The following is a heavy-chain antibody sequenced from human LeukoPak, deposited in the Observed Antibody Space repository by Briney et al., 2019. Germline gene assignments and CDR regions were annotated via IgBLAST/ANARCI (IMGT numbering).Heavy chain of an antibody. D-gene: IGHD3-22*01. Sequence: GGSLRLSCAASGFTFSSHAMSWVRQAPGKGLAWVSAVSGRGANTYYADSVKGRFTISRDNSKNTLYLQMNSLRAEDTAIYYCVKDMEYYYDSSDYSPYYSYYMDVWGKGTTVTVSS. J-gene: IGHJ6*03. CDR2: VSGRGANT. V-gene: IGHV3-23*01. CDR3: VKDMEYYYDSSDYSPYYSYYMDV. CDR1: GFTFSSHA.